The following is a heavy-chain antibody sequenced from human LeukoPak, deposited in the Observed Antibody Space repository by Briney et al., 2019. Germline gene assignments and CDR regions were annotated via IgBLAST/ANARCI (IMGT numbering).Heavy chain of an antibody. CDR3: ARLSRTVAGLLGYDAFDI. CDR1: GYSFTSYW. J-gene: IGHJ3*02. V-gene: IGHV5-51*01. Sequence: GESLKISCKGSGYSFTSYWIGWVRQMPGKGLEWMGIIYPGDSDTRYSPSFQGQVTISADKSISTAYLQWSSLKASDTAMYYCARLSRTVAGLLGYDAFDIWGQGTMVTVSS. CDR2: IYPGDSDT. D-gene: IGHD6-19*01.